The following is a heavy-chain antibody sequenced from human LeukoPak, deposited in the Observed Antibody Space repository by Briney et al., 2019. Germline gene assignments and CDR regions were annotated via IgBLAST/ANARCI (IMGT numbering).Heavy chain of an antibody. CDR2: IYSGGST. CDR1: GFTVSSNY. J-gene: IGHJ6*04. CDR3: AELGITMIGGV. Sequence: GGSVRLSCAASGFTVSSNYMSWVRQAPGEGREWVSVIYSGGSTYYADSVKGRFTISRDNAKNSLYLQMNSLRAEDTAVYYCAELGITMIGGVWGKGTTVTVSS. V-gene: IGHV3-53*01. D-gene: IGHD3-10*02.